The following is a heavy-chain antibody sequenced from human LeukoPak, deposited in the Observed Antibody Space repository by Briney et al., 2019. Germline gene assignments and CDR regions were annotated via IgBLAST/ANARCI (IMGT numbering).Heavy chain of an antibody. CDR3: AGSSSSRRIPFN. D-gene: IGHD6-6*01. V-gene: IGHV1-69*13. CDR1: GGTFSSYA. Sequence: SVKVSCKASGGTFSSYAISWVRQAPGQGLEWMGGIIPIFGTANYAQKFQGRVTITADESTSTAYMELSSLRSEDTAVYYCAGSSSSRRIPFNWGQGTLVTVSS. CDR2: IIPIFGTA. J-gene: IGHJ4*02.